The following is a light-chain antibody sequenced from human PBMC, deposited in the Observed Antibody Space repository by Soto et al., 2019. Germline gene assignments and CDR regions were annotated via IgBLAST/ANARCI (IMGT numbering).Light chain of an antibody. V-gene: IGKV1-5*01. J-gene: IGKJ1*01. CDR3: QHYGGMWK. Sequence: DIQMTQSPSTLSASVGDRVTITCRASQSITNRLAWYQQKPGKSPKVLIYDASSLESGVPSRFSGSGSGTEFILTISSMQPDDFATCYCQHYGGMWKLGQGTKVDIK. CDR2: DAS. CDR1: QSITNR.